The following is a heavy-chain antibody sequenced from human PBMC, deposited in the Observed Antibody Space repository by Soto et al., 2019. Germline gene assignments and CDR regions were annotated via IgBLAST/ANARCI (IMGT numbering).Heavy chain of an antibody. CDR2: ISSSSSYI. CDR1: GFTFSSYS. CDR3: ARDQADILVVVAALLYAFDI. Sequence: AGGSLRLSCAASGFTFSSYSMNWVRQAPGKGLEWVSSISSSSSYIYYADSVKGRFTISRDNAKNSLYLQMNSLRAEDTAVYYWARDQADILVVVAALLYAFDICGQGTMVTVSS. D-gene: IGHD2-15*01. J-gene: IGHJ3*02. V-gene: IGHV3-21*01.